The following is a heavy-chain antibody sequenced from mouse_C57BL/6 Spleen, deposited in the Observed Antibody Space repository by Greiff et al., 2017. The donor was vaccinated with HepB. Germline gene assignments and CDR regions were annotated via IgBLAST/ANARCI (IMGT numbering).Heavy chain of an antibody. Sequence: VQLQESGAELVKPGASVKISCKASGYAFSSYWMNWVKQRPGKGLEWIGQIYPGDGDTNYNGKFKGKATLTADKSSSTAYMQLSSLTSEDSAVYFCARSLDSSGGDVDYWGQGTTLTVSS. CDR3: ARSLDSSGGDVDY. CDR1: GYAFSSYW. V-gene: IGHV1-80*01. J-gene: IGHJ2*01. CDR2: IYPGDGDT. D-gene: IGHD3-2*02.